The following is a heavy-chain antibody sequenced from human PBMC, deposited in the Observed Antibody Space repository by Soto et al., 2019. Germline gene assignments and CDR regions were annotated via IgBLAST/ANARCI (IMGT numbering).Heavy chain of an antibody. D-gene: IGHD5-12*01. CDR2: ITHLEST. Sequence: SETLSLTRTFSGGNIPYGGCSLSWIRQPPGKGLEWIGYITHLESTFYNPSFQSRLTLSIDRSKNQFSLKLGSMTAADTAVYYCARGGGYDPFDYWGQGTLVTFSS. V-gene: IGHV4-30-2*01. CDR1: GGNIPYGGCS. CDR3: ARGGGYDPFDY. J-gene: IGHJ4*02.